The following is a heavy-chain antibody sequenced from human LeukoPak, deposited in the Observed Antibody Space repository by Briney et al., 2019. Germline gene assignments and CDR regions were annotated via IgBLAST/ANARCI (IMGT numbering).Heavy chain of an antibody. J-gene: IGHJ4*02. D-gene: IGHD5-18*01. Sequence: PEGSLRLSCAASGFTFSSYSMNWVRQAPGKGLEWVSYISSSSSTIYYADSVKGRFTISRDNAKNSLYLQMNSLRAEDTAVYYCARDSGGYGLDYFDYWGQGTLVTVSS. CDR3: ARDSGGYGLDYFDY. CDR1: GFTFSSYS. CDR2: ISSSSSTI. V-gene: IGHV3-48*01.